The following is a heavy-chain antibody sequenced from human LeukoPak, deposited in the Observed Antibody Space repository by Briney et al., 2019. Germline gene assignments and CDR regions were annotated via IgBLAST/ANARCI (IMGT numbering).Heavy chain of an antibody. D-gene: IGHD2-2*01. Sequence: SVKVSCKASGGTFSSYAISWVRQAPGQGLEWMGRIIPIFGIANYAQKFQGRVTITADKSTSTAYMELSSLRSEDTAVYYCARNEGLSYCSSTSCHYGMDVWGQGTTVTVSS. CDR3: ARNEGLSYCSSTSCHYGMDV. CDR2: IIPIFGIA. J-gene: IGHJ6*02. V-gene: IGHV1-69*04. CDR1: GGTFSSYA.